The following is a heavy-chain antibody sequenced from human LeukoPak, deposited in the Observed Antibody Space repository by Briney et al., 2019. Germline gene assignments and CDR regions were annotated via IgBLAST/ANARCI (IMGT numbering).Heavy chain of an antibody. V-gene: IGHV3-74*01. CDR2: INSDGSWT. CDR3: VSFYETY. J-gene: IGHJ4*02. D-gene: IGHD2/OR15-2a*01. CDR1: GNYW. Sequence: GGSLRLSCAASGNYWMHWIRQAPGKGLVWVSHINSDGSWTSYADSVKGRFTISKDNAKSTVYLQMNSLRAEDTAVYYCVSFYETYWGRGTLVTVSS.